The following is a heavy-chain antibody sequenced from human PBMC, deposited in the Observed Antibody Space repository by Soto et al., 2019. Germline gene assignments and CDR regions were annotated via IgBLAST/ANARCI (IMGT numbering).Heavy chain of an antibody. D-gene: IGHD3-16*01. CDR3: AGLGGTSRLWYFDL. V-gene: IGHV3-74*01. CDR2: INGDGSST. Sequence: EVQLVESGGGLVQPGGSLRLSCAASGFTFSRYWMYWVRQAPGKGLVWVSRINGDGSSTTYADSVKGRFTISRDNANNTLHLQMNSLRAEDTGLYYCAGLGGTSRLWYFDLWGRGPLVTFSP. J-gene: IGHJ2*01. CDR1: GFTFSRYW.